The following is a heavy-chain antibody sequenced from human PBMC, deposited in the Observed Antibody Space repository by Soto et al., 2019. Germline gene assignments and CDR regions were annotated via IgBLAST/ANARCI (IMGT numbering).Heavy chain of an antibody. J-gene: IGHJ4*02. CDR1: GFTFSSYG. CDR3: AKDRGATTLLGY. D-gene: IGHD1-26*01. V-gene: IGHV3-30*18. CDR2: ISYDGSNK. Sequence: PGGSLRLSCADSGFTFSSYGMHWVRQAPGKGLEWVEVISYDGSNKYYADSVKGRFTISRDNSKNTLYLQMNSLRAEDTAVYYCAKDRGATTLLGYWGQGTLVAVSS.